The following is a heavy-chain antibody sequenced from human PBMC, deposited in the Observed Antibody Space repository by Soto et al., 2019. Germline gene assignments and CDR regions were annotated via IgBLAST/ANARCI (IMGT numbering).Heavy chain of an antibody. V-gene: IGHV5-51*01. D-gene: IGHD2-2*02. CDR2: IYPGDSNT. CDR1: GYSFTNYW. Sequence: GESLKISCKGSGYSFTNYWIGWVRQMPGKGLEWMGIIYPGDSNTRYSPSFQGQVTISADKSIGTAYLQWSSLKASDTAMYYCARQGYCSSTACYTVDYWGQGTLVTVSS. J-gene: IGHJ4*02. CDR3: ARQGYCSSTACYTVDY.